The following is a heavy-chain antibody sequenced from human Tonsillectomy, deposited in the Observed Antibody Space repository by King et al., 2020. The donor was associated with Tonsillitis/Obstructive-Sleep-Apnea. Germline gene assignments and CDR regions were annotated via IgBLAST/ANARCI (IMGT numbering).Heavy chain of an antibody. Sequence: VQLVESGGGLVQPGGSLRLSCVASGFIFRTYWMSWVRQAPGKGLEWVANIKEDGSEKNYADSVKGRFTISRENAQNSLYLQMNSLRAEDTAVYYCARDAGYCSGGSCARGWGQGTLVTVSS. CDR2: IKEDGSEK. V-gene: IGHV3-7*04. CDR3: ARDAGYCSGGSCARG. J-gene: IGHJ1*01. CDR1: GFIFRTYW. D-gene: IGHD2-15*01.